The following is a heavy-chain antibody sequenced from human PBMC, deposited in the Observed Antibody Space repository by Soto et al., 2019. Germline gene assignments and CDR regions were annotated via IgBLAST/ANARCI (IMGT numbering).Heavy chain of an antibody. CDR3: GMKMNWNLGLGV. Sequence: EVQLVESGGGLVQPGGTLRLSCAASGFTLSSYSMNWVRQAPGKGLEWVSYISSSSSTIYYADSVKGRFTISRDNAKTSLYLKMDRLREVERAVYYCGMKMNWNLGLGVWGQGITFTV. CDR2: ISSSSSTI. D-gene: IGHD1-1*01. J-gene: IGHJ6*02. V-gene: IGHV3-48*02. CDR1: GFTLSSYS.